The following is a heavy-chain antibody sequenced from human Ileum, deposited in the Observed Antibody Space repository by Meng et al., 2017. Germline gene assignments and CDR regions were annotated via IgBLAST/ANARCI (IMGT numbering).Heavy chain of an antibody. CDR3: ARVLHSGNSDY. D-gene: IGHD3-10*01. J-gene: IGHJ4*02. CDR2: IYYSGTT. CDR1: GGSISGYY. Sequence: SETLSLTCTVSGGSISGYYWSWIRQAPGKGLEWIGYIYYSGTTEYNPSLKSRLTISVDTSKNQFYLKLSSLTAADTAVYYCARVLHSGNSDYWGQGTLVTVS. V-gene: IGHV4-59*01.